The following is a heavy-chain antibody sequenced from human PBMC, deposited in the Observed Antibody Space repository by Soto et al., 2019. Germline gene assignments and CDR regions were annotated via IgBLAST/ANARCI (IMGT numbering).Heavy chain of an antibody. Sequence: QVQLQESGPGLVKPSETLSLTCTVSGGSISSYYWSWIRQPPGKGLEWIGYIYYTGSTNYNPSLKSRVTISVDTSKSQCSLKLSSVTAADTAVYYCARGSRYSYGYDVHYYYYMDVWGKGTTVTVSS. CDR2: IYYTGST. CDR1: GGSISSYY. D-gene: IGHD5-18*01. V-gene: IGHV4-59*01. CDR3: ARGSRYSYGYDVHYYYYMDV. J-gene: IGHJ6*03.